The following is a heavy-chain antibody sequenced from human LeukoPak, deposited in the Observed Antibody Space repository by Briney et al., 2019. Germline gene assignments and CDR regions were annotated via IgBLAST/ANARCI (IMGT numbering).Heavy chain of an antibody. CDR1: GGSISSYY. CDR3: AREINSVYGDPPINYYYYYMDV. D-gene: IGHD4-17*01. CDR2: IYYSGST. J-gene: IGHJ6*03. Sequence: SETLSLTCSVFGGSISSYYWNWIRQPPGKGLEWIGYIYYSGSTNYNPSLKSRVTISVDTSKNQFSLKLSSVTAADTAVYYCAREINSVYGDPPINYYYYYMDVWGKGTTVTVSS. V-gene: IGHV4-59*01.